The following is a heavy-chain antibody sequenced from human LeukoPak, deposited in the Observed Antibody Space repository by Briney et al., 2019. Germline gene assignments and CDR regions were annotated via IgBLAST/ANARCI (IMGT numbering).Heavy chain of an antibody. Sequence: GGSLRLSCAASGFTFSSYAMHWVRQAPGKGLEYVSAISSNGGSTYYANSVKGRFTISRDNSKNTLYLQMGSLRAEDMAVYYCARDPYDSSGLIDYWGQGTLVTVSS. J-gene: IGHJ4*02. CDR2: ISSNGGST. CDR1: GFTFSSYA. CDR3: ARDPYDSSGLIDY. D-gene: IGHD3-22*01. V-gene: IGHV3-64*01.